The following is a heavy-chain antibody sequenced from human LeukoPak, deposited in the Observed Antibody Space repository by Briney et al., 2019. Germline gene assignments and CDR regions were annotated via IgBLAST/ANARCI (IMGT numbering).Heavy chain of an antibody. CDR1: GYRFTSYW. V-gene: IGHV5-51*01. CDR3: ARHANPMVTPLDY. J-gene: IGHJ4*02. CDR2: IYPGDSDT. D-gene: IGHD5-18*01. Sequence: GESLKISCKGSGYRFTSYWIGWVRQMPGKGLESMGIIYPGDSDTRYSPSFQGQVTISADKSISPPYLQWSSLKASDTAMYYCARHANPMVTPLDYWGQGTLVTVSS.